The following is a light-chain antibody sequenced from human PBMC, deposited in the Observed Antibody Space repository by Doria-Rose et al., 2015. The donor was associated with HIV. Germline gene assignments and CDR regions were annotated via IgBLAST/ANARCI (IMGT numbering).Light chain of an antibody. CDR3: QQHYGTPS. CDR2: WAS. J-gene: IGKJ3*01. CDR1: QSLLYTSKNY. Sequence: DIRVTQSPESPGMSLGERATLNCKSNQSLLYTSKNYLAWYQQKPGQPPKLLIYWASTRQSGVPARFSGSGSGTDFTLTISSLGAEDVAVYYCQQHYGTPSFGPGTTVDIK. V-gene: IGKV4-1*01.